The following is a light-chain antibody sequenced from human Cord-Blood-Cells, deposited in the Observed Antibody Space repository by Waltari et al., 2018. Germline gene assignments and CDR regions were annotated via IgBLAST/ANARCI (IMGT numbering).Light chain of an antibody. CDR3: CSYAGSYTV. J-gene: IGLJ3*02. CDR1: SSDVGCYNY. CDR2: DVS. Sequence: QSALPQPRSVSGSPGQSVTISCTGTSSDVGCYNYVSWYQQHPGKAPKLMIYDVSKRPSGVPDRFSGSKSGNTASLTISGLQAEDEADYYCCSYAGSYTVFGGGTKLTVL. V-gene: IGLV2-11*01.